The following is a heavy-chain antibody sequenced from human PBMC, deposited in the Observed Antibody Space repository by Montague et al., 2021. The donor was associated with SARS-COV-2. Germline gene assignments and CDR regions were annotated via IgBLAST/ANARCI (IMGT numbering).Heavy chain of an antibody. Sequence: SLRLSCPASGFTFSSYSMNWVRQAPGKGLEWVSYISTSSSTIYYADSVKGRFTISRDNGKNPLYLQMNSLRDEDTAVYYCSTIAAADTLYYYYGMDVWGQGTTVTVSS. J-gene: IGHJ6*02. V-gene: IGHV3-48*02. CDR2: ISTSSSTI. CDR3: STIAAADTLYYYYGMDV. CDR1: GFTFSSYS. D-gene: IGHD6-13*01.